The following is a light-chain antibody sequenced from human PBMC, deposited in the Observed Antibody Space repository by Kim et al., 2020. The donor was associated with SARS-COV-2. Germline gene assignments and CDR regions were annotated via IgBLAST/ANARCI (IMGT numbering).Light chain of an antibody. CDR3: QQSHSTPRT. Sequence: DIQMTQSPSSLSASVGDRVTITCRASQSVAAYLNWFQQKPGKAPQLLIYTATSLQSGVSSRFRGSGSGTSFTLTISSLQPEDVATYYCQQSHSTPRTFGHGTKVDIK. CDR2: TAT. V-gene: IGKV1-39*01. CDR1: QSVAAY. J-gene: IGKJ1*01.